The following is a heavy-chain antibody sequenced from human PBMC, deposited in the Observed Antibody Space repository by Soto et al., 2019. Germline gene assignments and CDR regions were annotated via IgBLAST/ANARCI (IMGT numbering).Heavy chain of an antibody. J-gene: IGHJ4*02. CDR1: GFTFSGSA. V-gene: IGHV3-73*01. D-gene: IGHD5-18*01. CDR2: IRSKANTYAT. Sequence: GGSLRLSCAASGFTFSGSAMHWVRQASGKGLEWVGRIRSKANTYATTYAASVKGRFTISRDDSKNTAYLQMNSLKTEDTAVYYCTVRYIAMGFDYWGQGTLVTVSS. CDR3: TVRYIAMGFDY.